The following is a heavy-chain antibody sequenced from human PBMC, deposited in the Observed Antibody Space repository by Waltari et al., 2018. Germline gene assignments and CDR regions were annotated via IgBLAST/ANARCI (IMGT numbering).Heavy chain of an antibody. D-gene: IGHD3-22*01. CDR3: ASGYYVSSGYTDY. V-gene: IGHV1-69*02. Sequence: QVQLVQSGAEVKKPGSSVKGSCKASGDTFRSYPISWGRQAPGQGLEWMGRIIPSLGIANYAQKFQGRVTITADKSTSTAYMELSSLRSEDTAVYYWASGYYVSSGYTDYWGQGTLVTVSS. CDR2: IIPSLGIA. CDR1: GDTFRSYP. J-gene: IGHJ4*02.